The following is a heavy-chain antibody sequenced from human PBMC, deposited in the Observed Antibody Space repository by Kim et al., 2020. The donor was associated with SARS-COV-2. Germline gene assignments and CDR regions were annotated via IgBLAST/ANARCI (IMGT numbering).Heavy chain of an antibody. J-gene: IGHJ4*02. CDR1: GGSFSGYY. D-gene: IGHD3-22*01. Sequence: SETLSLTCAVYGGSFSGYYWSWIRQSPGKGLEWIGEINHSGSTNYNPSLKSRLTISLDTSKSPFSLKLTSVTAADTAVYFCARGKFYSSGYHTLEYWGQGALGTVSS. CDR2: INHSGST. CDR3: ARGKFYSSGYHTLEY. V-gene: IGHV4-34*01.